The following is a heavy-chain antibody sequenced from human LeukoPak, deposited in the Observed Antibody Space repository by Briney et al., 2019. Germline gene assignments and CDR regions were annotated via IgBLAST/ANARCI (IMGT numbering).Heavy chain of an antibody. CDR2: VNSDGSGT. Sequence: GGSLRLSCAASGFSFSSNWMHWVRQAPGKGLVWVSRVNSDGSGTSYADSVKGRFTISRDNSKNTLYLQMNSLRAEDTALYFCAKKAQYNGNYPLDYWGQGTLVTVSS. CDR1: GFSFSSNW. V-gene: IGHV3-74*01. CDR3: AKKAQYNGNYPLDY. J-gene: IGHJ4*02. D-gene: IGHD1-26*01.